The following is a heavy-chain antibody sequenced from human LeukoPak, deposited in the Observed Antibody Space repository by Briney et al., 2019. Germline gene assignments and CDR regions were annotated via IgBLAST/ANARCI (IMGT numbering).Heavy chain of an antibody. D-gene: IGHD1-26*01. J-gene: IGHJ4*02. Sequence: GGSLRLSCTASGFTFSAYSMQWVRQAPGKGLEYISYVSSGGRVMYYADSVKGRFTISRDNAKKSVYLQMNSLRDEDTAIYYCVRAPNGGYDYWGQGARVTVSS. CDR3: VRAPNGGYDY. CDR2: VSSGGRVM. CDR1: GFTFSAYS. V-gene: IGHV3-48*02.